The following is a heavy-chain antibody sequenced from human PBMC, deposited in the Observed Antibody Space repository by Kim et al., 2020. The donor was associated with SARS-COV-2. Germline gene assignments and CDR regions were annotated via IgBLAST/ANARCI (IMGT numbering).Heavy chain of an antibody. V-gene: IGHV3-30*18. Sequence: GGSLRLSCAASGFTFSSYGMHWVRQAPGKGLEWVAVISYDGSNKYYADSVKGRFTISRDNSKNTLYLQMNSLRAEDTAVYYCANWRGGANTDYYMDDWGKGTTVTVSS. CDR2: ISYDGSNK. CDR3: ANWRGGANTDYYMDD. CDR1: GFTFSSYG. J-gene: IGHJ6*03. D-gene: IGHD3-3*01.